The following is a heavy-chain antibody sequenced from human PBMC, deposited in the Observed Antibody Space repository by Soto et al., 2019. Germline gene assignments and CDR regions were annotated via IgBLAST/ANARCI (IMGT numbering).Heavy chain of an antibody. V-gene: IGHV3-30-3*01. CDR1: GFTFSSYA. D-gene: IGHD6-6*01. J-gene: IGHJ4*02. Sequence: GGSLRLSCVASGFTFSSYAMHWVRQAPGKGLEWVAVISYDGSNKYYADSVKGRFTISRDNSKNTLYLQMNSLRAEDTAVYYCARALLSGYSSSSGLYYFDYWGQGTLVTVSS. CDR3: ARALLSGYSSSSGLYYFDY. CDR2: ISYDGSNK.